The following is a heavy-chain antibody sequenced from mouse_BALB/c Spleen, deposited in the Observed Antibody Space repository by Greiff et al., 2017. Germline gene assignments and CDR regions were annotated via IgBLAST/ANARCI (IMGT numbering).Heavy chain of an antibody. CDR2: IWGGGST. D-gene: IGHD2-2*01. CDR1: GFSLSRYS. V-gene: IGHV2-6-4*01. CDR3: ARSLYGYRAMDY. Sequence: VHLVESGPGLVAPSQSLSITCPVSGFSLSRYSVHWLRQPPGKGLEWLGMIWGGGSTDYNSALKSRLSISKDNSKSQVFLKMNSLQTDDTAMYYCARSLYGYRAMDYWGQGTSVTVSS. J-gene: IGHJ4*01.